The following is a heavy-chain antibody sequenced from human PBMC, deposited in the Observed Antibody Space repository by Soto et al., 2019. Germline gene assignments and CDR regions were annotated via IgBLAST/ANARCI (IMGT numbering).Heavy chain of an antibody. V-gene: IGHV3-23*01. CDR2: ISDNGHST. Sequence: EVQLLESGGGLAQPGWSLRLSCAVSGFTFGSFAMSWVRQAPGKGLEWVASISDNGHSTVYVDSVMGRFTISRDNSKNTLYLQMNSLTAEDTAVYFCARGQRYFNLWGQGTLVPVSS. CDR3: ARGQRYFNL. CDR1: GFTFGSFA. D-gene: IGHD2-21*01. J-gene: IGHJ4*02.